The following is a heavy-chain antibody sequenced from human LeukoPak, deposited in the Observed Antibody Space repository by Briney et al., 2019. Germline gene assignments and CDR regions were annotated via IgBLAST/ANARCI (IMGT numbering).Heavy chain of an antibody. J-gene: IGHJ6*02. D-gene: IGHD2-21*02. Sequence: ASVTVSCKASGGTFSSYAISWVRQAPGQGLEWMGGIIPIFGTANYAQKFQGRVTITADESTSTAYMELSSLRSEDTAVYYCARSHLVVVTAIPYYYYGMDVWGQGTTVTVSS. CDR3: ARSHLVVVTAIPYYYYGMDV. CDR1: GGTFSSYA. V-gene: IGHV1-69*13. CDR2: IIPIFGTA.